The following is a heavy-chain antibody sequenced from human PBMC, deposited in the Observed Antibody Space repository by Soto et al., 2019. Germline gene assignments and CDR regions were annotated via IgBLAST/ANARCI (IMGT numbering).Heavy chain of an antibody. CDR2: IDNDGSAT. Sequence: TGGSLRLSCVASGFTFNIYWMHLVRQAPGKGLEWVSRIDNDGSATTYADSVKGQFTISRDNAKNTLFLQMNTLRVDDTAVYYCARDNWNSYWGQGTLVTVSS. V-gene: IGHV3-74*01. CDR1: GFTFNIYW. CDR3: ARDNWNSY. J-gene: IGHJ4*02. D-gene: IGHD1-1*01.